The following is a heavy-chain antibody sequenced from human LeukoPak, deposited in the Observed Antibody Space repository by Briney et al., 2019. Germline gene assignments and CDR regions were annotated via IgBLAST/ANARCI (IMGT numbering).Heavy chain of an antibody. J-gene: IGHJ4*01. D-gene: IGHD2-8*01. CDR2: ISGSRSDM. CDR1: ELGFSDSY. V-gene: IGHV3-11*01. Sequence: PGRSLRLSCVVSELGFSDSYMTWIRQTPGKGLEWLAYISGSRSDMYYAASVKGRFTISRDNAKLSLYLQMNSLRPEDTALYYCSTDPRLLIYWGHGTLVTVSS. CDR3: STDPRLLIY.